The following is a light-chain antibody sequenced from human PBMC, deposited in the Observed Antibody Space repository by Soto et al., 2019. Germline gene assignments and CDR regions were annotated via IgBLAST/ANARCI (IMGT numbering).Light chain of an antibody. CDR3: QQYSNWPRGT. Sequence: EIVMTQSPATLSVSPGERATLSCRASQSVSNNLAWYQQKPGQAPRLLIYGASTRATGIPARVSGSGSGTEFTLAISSLQSEDFAVYYCQQYSNWPRGTFGGGTKVEIK. J-gene: IGKJ4*01. CDR1: QSVSNN. V-gene: IGKV3-15*01. CDR2: GAS.